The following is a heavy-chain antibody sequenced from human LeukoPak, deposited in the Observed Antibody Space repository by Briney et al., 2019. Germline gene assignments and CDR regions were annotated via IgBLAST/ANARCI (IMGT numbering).Heavy chain of an antibody. CDR2: IISNENSA. Sequence: GGSLRLSCAASGFTFSSYAMSWVRQAPGKGLVWVSRIISNENSATYADSVKGRFTISRDNAKNTLYLQMNSLRAEDTAVYYCVRGGIASAFDIWGQGTMVTVSS. V-gene: IGHV3-74*01. CDR1: GFTFSSYA. CDR3: VRGGIASAFDI. D-gene: IGHD6-13*01. J-gene: IGHJ3*02.